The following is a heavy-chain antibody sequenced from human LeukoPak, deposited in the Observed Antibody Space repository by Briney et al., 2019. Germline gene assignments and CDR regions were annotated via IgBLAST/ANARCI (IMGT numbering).Heavy chain of an antibody. D-gene: IGHD5-18*01. CDR2: INARGFIT. CDR1: GFTFNTLA. J-gene: IGHJ4*02. Sequence: GGSLRLSCAASGFTFNTLAMSWVRQAPGKSLEWVSAINARGFITYYADSVKGRFTISRDNSKNTLFLQMNSLSVEDTAVYYCVNHITAMVRGCLDHWGQGILVTVSS. V-gene: IGHV3-23*01. CDR3: VNHITAMVRGCLDH.